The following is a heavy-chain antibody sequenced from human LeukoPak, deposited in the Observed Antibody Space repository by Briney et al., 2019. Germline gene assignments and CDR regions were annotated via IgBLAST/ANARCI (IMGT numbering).Heavy chain of an antibody. Sequence: SETLSLTCTVSGDSISSYYWNWIRQPPGKGLEWIGYIYYSGSTNYNPSLKSRVTMSVDTSKNQFSLKLSSVTAADTAVYYCARYTSMVAFHAHGFDIWGQGTMVTVSS. CDR3: ARYTSMVAFHAHGFDI. CDR1: GDSISSYY. V-gene: IGHV4-59*12. J-gene: IGHJ3*02. D-gene: IGHD5-18*01. CDR2: IYYSGST.